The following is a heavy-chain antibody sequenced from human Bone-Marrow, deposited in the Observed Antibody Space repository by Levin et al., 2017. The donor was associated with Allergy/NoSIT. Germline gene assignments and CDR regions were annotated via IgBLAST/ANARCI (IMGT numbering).Heavy chain of an antibody. V-gene: IGHV4-61*02. D-gene: IGHD2-15*01. Sequence: SETLSLTCTVSGGSISRGNNCWSWIRQPAGKGLEWIGRIHTSGNTNYNPSLKSRVTISADTSKNHFSLRLSSVTAADTAVYHCARETYSIAVVVAATGKKDIVYYYYMDVWGKGTTVTVSS. CDR1: GGSISRGNNC. J-gene: IGHJ6*03. CDR3: ARETYSIAVVVAATGKKDIVYYYYMDV. CDR2: IHTSGNT.